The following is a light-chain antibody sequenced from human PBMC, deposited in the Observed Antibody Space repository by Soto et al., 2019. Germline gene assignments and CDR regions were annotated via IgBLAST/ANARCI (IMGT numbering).Light chain of an antibody. CDR1: SSDIGNNY. CDR3: GTWDNSQHAV. J-gene: IGLJ7*01. CDR2: DSN. V-gene: IGLV1-51*01. Sequence: QSVLTQPPSVSAAPGQKVTISCSGTSSDIGNNYVSWYQQLPGAAPKLLIYDSNKRPSGISDRFSASQSGTSATLDITGLQAVDEADYYCGTWDNSQHAVFGGGTQLTVL.